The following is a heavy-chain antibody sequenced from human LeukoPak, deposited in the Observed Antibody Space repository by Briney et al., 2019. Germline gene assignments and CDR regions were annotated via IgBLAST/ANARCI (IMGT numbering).Heavy chain of an antibody. CDR2: IYSGGST. CDR3: ARDLNYYDSMGAFDI. J-gene: IGHJ3*02. CDR1: GFTVSSNY. D-gene: IGHD3-22*01. Sequence: GGSLRLSCAASGFTVSSNYMSWVRQAPGKGLEWVSVIYSGGSTYYADSVKGRFTISRDNSKNTLYLQMNSLRAEDTAVYYCARDLNYYDSMGAFDIWGQGTMVTISS. V-gene: IGHV3-53*01.